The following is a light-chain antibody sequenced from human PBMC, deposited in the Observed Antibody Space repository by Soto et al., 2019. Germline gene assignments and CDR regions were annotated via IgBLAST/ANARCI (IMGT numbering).Light chain of an antibody. CDR1: QSISSS. V-gene: IGKV3-11*01. CDR3: LQRKHWYT. CDR2: DAS. Sequence: EIVLTQSPDTLPLSPGESATLSCRASQSISSSLAWFQHKPGQAPRLLIYDASNRAPGIPARFTGSGSGTDFTLTISSLEPEDFAVYYCLQRKHWYTFGQGTKLESK. J-gene: IGKJ2*01.